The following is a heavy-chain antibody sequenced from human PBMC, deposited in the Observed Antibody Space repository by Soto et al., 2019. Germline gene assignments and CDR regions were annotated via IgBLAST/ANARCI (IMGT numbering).Heavy chain of an antibody. J-gene: IGHJ6*02. CDR1: GGSIRSYY. CDR2: IYYSGST. Sequence: SETLSLTCTVAGGSIRSYYWSWIRQPPGKGLEWIGYIYYSGSTNYNPSLKSRVTISVDTSKIQFSLKLSSVTAADTAVYYCARTAVAGTHYCYGMDVWGQGTTVTVCS. CDR3: ARTAVAGTHYCYGMDV. D-gene: IGHD6-13*01. V-gene: IGHV4-59*01.